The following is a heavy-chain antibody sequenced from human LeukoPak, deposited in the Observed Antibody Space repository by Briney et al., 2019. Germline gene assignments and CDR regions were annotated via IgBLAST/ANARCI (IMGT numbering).Heavy chain of an antibody. Sequence: SETLSLTCTVSGGSISSSSYYWGWIRQPPGKGLEWIGSIYYSGSTYYNPSLKSRVTISVDTSKNQFSLKLSSVTAADTAVYYCARDGYDILTGYYTERAGYGMDVWGQGTTVTVSS. CDR1: GGSISSSSYY. CDR2: IYYSGST. J-gene: IGHJ6*02. D-gene: IGHD3-9*01. V-gene: IGHV4-39*02. CDR3: ARDGYDILTGYYTERAGYGMDV.